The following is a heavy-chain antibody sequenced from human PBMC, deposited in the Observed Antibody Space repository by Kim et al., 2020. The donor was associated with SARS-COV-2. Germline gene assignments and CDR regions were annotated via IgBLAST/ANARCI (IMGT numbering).Heavy chain of an antibody. CDR1: GFSFSDFW. Sequence: GGSLRLSCAASGFSFSDFWMTWVRQAPGKGLEWVANIKRDGSEKYYVDSVKGRFTFSRDNAKKSLYLQMNSLRAEDTAVYYCARRYYYGMDFWGQGTTVTVSS. V-gene: IGHV3-7*01. J-gene: IGHJ6*02. CDR2: IKRDGSEK. CDR3: ARRYYYGMDF.